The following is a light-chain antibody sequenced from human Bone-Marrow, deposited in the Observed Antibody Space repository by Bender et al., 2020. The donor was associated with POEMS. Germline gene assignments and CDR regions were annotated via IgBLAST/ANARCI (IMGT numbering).Light chain of an antibody. CDR3: TSYARGSLYV. J-gene: IGLJ1*01. Sequence: QSALTQPASVSGSPGQSITISCTGTSSDVGGYNYVSWYQQHPDKAPKLVIYDVTNRPSGVSNRFSGSKSGNTASLTISGLQAEDEADYYCTSYARGSLYVFGTGTNVTVL. CDR1: SSDVGGYNY. V-gene: IGLV2-14*03. CDR2: DVT.